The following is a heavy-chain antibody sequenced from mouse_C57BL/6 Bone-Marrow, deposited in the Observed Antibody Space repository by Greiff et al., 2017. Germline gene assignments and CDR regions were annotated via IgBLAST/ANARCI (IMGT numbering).Heavy chain of an antibody. V-gene: IGHV1-64*01. CDR2: IHPNSGST. J-gene: IGHJ1*03. Sequence: QVQLQQPGAELVKPGASVKLSCKASGYTFTSYWMHWVKQRPGQGLEWIGMIHPNSGSTNYNEKFKSKATLTVDKSSSTAYMQLSSLTSEDSAVYYCARCGYYVLEYFDVWGTGTTVTVSS. D-gene: IGHD2-3*01. CDR3: ARCGYYVLEYFDV. CDR1: GYTFTSYW.